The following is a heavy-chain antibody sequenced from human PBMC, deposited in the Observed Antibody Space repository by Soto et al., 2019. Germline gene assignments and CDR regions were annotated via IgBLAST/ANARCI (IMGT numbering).Heavy chain of an antibody. CDR2: ISYDGSNK. CDR1: GFTFSSYG. V-gene: IGHV3-30*18. CDR3: AKAKYSSSSRSYYYHGMGV. D-gene: IGHD6-6*01. J-gene: IGHJ6*02. Sequence: GGSLRLSCAASGFTFSSYGMHRVRQAPGKGLEWVAVISYDGSNKYYADSVKGRFTISRDNSKNTLYLQMNSLRAEDTAVYYFAKAKYSSSSRSYYYHGMGVWGQGTTVTVSS.